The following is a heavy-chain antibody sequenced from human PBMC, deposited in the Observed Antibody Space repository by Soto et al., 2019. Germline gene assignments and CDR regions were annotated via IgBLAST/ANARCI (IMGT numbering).Heavy chain of an antibody. CDR2: IYYSGST. J-gene: IGHJ4*02. Sequence: SSETLSLTCTVSGGSISSGDYYWSWIRQPPGKGLEWIGYIYYSGSTYYNPSLKSRVTISVDTSKNQFSLKLSSVTAADTAVYYCARAVEQQLVTGFDYWGQGTLVTVSS. CDR1: GGSISSGDYY. D-gene: IGHD6-13*01. CDR3: ARAVEQQLVTGFDY. V-gene: IGHV4-30-4*01.